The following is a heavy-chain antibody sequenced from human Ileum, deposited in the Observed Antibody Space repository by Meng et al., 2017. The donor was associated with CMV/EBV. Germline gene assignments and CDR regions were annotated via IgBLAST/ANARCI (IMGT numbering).Heavy chain of an antibody. V-gene: IGHV3-21*06. CDR1: GFCFSSYS. CDR3: TRDEGGYCTSIGCYKGMDV. D-gene: IGHD2-2*02. J-gene: IGHJ6*02. Sequence: GESLKISCGGSGFCFSSYSMNWVRPTPGKGLEWLASISSSSSKIFYADSVKGRFTISRDNARNSLSLQMSSLRAEDTAVYYCTRDEGGYCTSIGCYKGMDVWGQGTTVTVSS. CDR2: ISSSSSKI.